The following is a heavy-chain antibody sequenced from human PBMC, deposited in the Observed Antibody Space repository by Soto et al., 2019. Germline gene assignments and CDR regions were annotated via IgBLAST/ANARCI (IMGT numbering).Heavy chain of an antibody. CDR2: IIPIFGTA. V-gene: IGHV1-69*13. Sequence: GASVKVSCKASGGTFSSYSISWVRQAPGQGLEWMGGIIPIFGTANYAQKFQGRVTITADESTSTAYMELSSLRSEDTAVYYCAIEYSSSPPHYPIGYWGQGTLVTVSS. D-gene: IGHD6-6*01. CDR1: GGTFSSYS. CDR3: AIEYSSSPPHYPIGY. J-gene: IGHJ4*02.